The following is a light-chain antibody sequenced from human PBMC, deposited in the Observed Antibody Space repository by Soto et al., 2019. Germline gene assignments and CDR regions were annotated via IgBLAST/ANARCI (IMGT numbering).Light chain of an antibody. CDR3: QQYNTWPWT. V-gene: IGKV3-15*01. J-gene: IGKJ1*01. CDR1: QSVSGD. CDR2: GAS. Sequence: ETVMTQSPATLSVSPGERATLSCRASQSVSGDLAWYQQKPGQAPRLLIYGASTRATGIPARFSGSGSGTEFTLTISSLQSEDFAVYYCQQYNTWPWTFGQGTKVDIK.